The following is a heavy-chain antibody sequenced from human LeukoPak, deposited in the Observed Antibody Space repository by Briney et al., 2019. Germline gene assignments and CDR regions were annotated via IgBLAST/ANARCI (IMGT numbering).Heavy chain of an antibody. D-gene: IGHD2/OR15-2a*01. J-gene: IGHJ3*02. Sequence: GGSLRLSCAASGFTFSSYEMNWVRQAPGKGLEWVSYISSSGSTIYYADSVKGRFTISRDNAKNSLYLQMNSLRAEDTAVYYCARVSILIVPYHAFDIWGQGTMVTVSS. V-gene: IGHV3-48*03. CDR3: ARVSILIVPYHAFDI. CDR1: GFTFSSYE. CDR2: ISSSGSTI.